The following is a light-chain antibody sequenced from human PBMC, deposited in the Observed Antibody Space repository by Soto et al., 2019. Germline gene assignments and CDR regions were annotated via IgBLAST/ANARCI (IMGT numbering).Light chain of an antibody. CDR2: END. V-gene: IGLV1-51*02. J-gene: IGLJ1*01. CDR1: SSNIGKYY. CDR3: GTWDSSLTTFV. Sequence: QSVLTQPTSVSAAPGQKDTMSCSGSSSNIGKYYVSWHQQLPGTAPKLLIYENDKRPSGIPDRFSGSKSGTSATLGITGLQTGDEADYYCGTWDSSLTTFVFGTGTKLTVL.